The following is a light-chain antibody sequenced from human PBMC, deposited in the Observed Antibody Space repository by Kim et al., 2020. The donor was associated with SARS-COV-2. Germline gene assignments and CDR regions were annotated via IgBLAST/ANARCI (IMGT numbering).Light chain of an antibody. CDR1: QSVRNN. V-gene: IGKV3-15*01. J-gene: IGKJ4*02. CDR3: QQYNDWSLLT. CDR2: GAS. Sequence: IVMTQSQATLSMSPGERVTLSCRASQSVRNNLSWYQQRPGQAPRLLIYGASTRATDVSDRFSGSGSGTEFTITIRSLQSEDLAVFYCQQYNDWSLLTFGGGTKVDIK.